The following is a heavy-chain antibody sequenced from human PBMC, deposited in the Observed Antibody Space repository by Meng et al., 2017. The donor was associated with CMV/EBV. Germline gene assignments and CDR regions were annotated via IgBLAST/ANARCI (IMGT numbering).Heavy chain of an antibody. V-gene: IGHV4-34*01. J-gene: IGHJ5*02. CDR3: ARRGMRQLPFSYNRFDP. Sequence: YGWSFSGYYWSWIRQPPGKGLEWIGEINHSGSTNYNPSLKSRVTISVDTSKNQFSLKLSSVTAADTAVYYCARRGMRQLPFSYNRFDPWGQGTLVTVSS. CDR1: GWSFSGYY. D-gene: IGHD2-2*01. CDR2: INHSGST.